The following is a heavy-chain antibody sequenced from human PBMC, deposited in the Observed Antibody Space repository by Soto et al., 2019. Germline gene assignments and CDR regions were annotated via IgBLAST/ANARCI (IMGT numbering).Heavy chain of an antibody. Sequence: QVQLVQSGAEVKKPGSSVKVSCKASGGTFSSYAISWVRQAPGQGLEWMGGIIPIFGTANYAQKFQGRVTITADESTSTAYMELSSLRSEDTSVYYCARVPGIAAEGNPKYYYYYGMDVWCQGNTVTVAS. V-gene: IGHV1-69*01. CDR3: ARVPGIAAEGNPKYYYYYGMDV. D-gene: IGHD6-13*01. CDR2: IIPIFGTA. J-gene: IGHJ6*02. CDR1: GGTFSSYA.